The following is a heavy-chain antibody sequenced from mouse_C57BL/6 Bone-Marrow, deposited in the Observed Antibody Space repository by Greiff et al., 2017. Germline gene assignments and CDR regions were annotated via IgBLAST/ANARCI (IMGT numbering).Heavy chain of an antibody. D-gene: IGHD1-1*01. Sequence: QVQLQQSGAELVRPGASVKLSCKASGYTFTDYYINWVKQRPGQGLEWIARIYPGSGNTYYNEKFKGKATLTAEKSSSTAYMQLSSLTSEDSAVYFCARSYYYGSSMYYFDYWGQGTTLTVSS. CDR1: GYTFTDYY. CDR2: IYPGSGNT. J-gene: IGHJ2*01. CDR3: ARSYYYGSSMYYFDY. V-gene: IGHV1-76*01.